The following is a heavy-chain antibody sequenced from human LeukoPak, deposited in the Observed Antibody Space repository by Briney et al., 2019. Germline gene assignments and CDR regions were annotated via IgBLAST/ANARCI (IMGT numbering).Heavy chain of an antibody. CDR3: VRVHVGTDMVDIDY. V-gene: IGHV3-23*01. J-gene: IGHJ4*02. CDR2: ISGSGIST. D-gene: IGHD5-18*01. Sequence: PGGSLRLSCAASGLTFSNYAMSWVRQAPGKGLKWVSAISGSGISTYYEDSVKGRFTISRDKSKDTVYLQINSLRAEDTAVYYCVRVHVGTDMVDIDYWGQGTLVTVSS. CDR1: GLTFSNYA.